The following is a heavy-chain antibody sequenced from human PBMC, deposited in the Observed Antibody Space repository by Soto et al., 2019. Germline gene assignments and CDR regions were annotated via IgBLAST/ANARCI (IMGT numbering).Heavy chain of an antibody. CDR3: ARDSMTTVTTDGYYYTGV. CDR2: INAGNGNT. Sequence: ASVKVSCKASGYTFTSYAMHWVRQAPGQRLEWMGWINAGNGNTKYSQKFQGRVTITRDTSASTAYMELGSLRSEDTAVYYCARDSMTTVTTDGYYYTGVWGKGTTVTVSS. J-gene: IGHJ6*03. CDR1: GYTFTSYA. V-gene: IGHV1-3*01. D-gene: IGHD4-17*01.